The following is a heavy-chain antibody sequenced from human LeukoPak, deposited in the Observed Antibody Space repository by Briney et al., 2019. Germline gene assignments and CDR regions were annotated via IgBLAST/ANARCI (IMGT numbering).Heavy chain of an antibody. V-gene: IGHV3-7*01. Sequence: GGSLRLSCAASGFTFSSYWMSWVRQAPGKGLEWVANIKQDGSEKYYVDSVKGRFTISRDNAKNSLYLQMNSLRAEDTAVYYCAKGVVRDAFDIWGQGTMVTVSS. J-gene: IGHJ3*02. CDR2: IKQDGSEK. CDR3: AKGVVRDAFDI. CDR1: GFTFSSYW. D-gene: IGHD3-3*01.